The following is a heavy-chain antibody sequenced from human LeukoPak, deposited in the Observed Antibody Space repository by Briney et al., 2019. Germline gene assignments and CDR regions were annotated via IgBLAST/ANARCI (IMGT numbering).Heavy chain of an antibody. CDR2: INHSGRT. CDR3: TRAAGYSDS. D-gene: IGHD5-12*01. CDR1: GGSFSDYY. Sequence: SETLSLICAVYGGSFSDYYWTWIRQPPGKGLEWIGEINHSGRTNYNPSLKSRVISVDTSKIQFSLKLISVTTADTAVYYCTRAAGYSDSWGQGTLVTVSS. J-gene: IGHJ4*02. V-gene: IGHV4-34*01.